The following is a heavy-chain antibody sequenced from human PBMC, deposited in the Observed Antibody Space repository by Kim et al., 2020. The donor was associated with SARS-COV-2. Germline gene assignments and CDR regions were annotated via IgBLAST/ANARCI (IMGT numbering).Heavy chain of an antibody. V-gene: IGHV3-23*01. Sequence: KGRFTNSRDNSKNTQYLQMNSLRAEDTAVYYCAKGTIRNIAAAGTAFGYWGQGTLVTVSS. D-gene: IGHD6-13*01. CDR3: AKGTIRNIAAAGTAFGY. J-gene: IGHJ4*02.